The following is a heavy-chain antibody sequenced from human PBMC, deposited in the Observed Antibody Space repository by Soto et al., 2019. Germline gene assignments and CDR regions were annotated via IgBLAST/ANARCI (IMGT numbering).Heavy chain of an antibody. CDR3: AKAGTPRLEAPLDP. CDR2: ISGSGGST. Sequence: GGSLRLSCAASGFTFSSYAMSWIRQAPGKGLEWVSAISGSGGSTYYADSVKGRFTISRDNSKNTLYLQMNSLRAEDTAVYYCAKAGTPRLEAPLDPWGQGXLVTGSS. CDR1: GFTFSSYA. D-gene: IGHD1-1*01. J-gene: IGHJ5*02. V-gene: IGHV3-23*01.